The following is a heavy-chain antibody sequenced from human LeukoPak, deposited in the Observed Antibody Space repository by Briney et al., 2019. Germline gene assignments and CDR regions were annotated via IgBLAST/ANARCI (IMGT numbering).Heavy chain of an antibody. Sequence: RASVKVSCKASGYTFTSYYMHWVRQAPGQGLEWMRIINPSGGSTSYAQKFQGRVTMTRDMSTSTVYMELSSLRSEDTAVYYCARDQDPTRFDPWGQGTLVTVSS. CDR3: ARDQDPTRFDP. CDR2: INPSGGST. CDR1: GYTFTSYY. V-gene: IGHV1-46*01. J-gene: IGHJ5*02.